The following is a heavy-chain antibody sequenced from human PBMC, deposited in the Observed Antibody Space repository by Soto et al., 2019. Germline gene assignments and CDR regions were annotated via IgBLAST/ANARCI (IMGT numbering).Heavy chain of an antibody. J-gene: IGHJ5*02. D-gene: IGHD3-3*01. CDR3: ARDITYYDFWSGYSNWFDP. CDR1: GGSISSYY. V-gene: IGHV4-59*01. CDR2: IYYSGST. Sequence: SETLSLTCTVSGGSISSYYWSWIRQPPGKGLEWIGYIYYSGSTNYNPSLKSRVTIPVDTSKNQFSLKLSSVTAADTAVYYCARDITYYDFWSGYSNWFDPWGQGTLVTVSS.